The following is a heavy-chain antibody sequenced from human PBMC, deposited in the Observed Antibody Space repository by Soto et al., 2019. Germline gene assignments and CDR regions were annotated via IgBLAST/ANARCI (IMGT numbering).Heavy chain of an antibody. J-gene: IGHJ6*02. Sequence: QVQLVQSGAEVKKPGSSVKVSCKASGGTFSSYAISWVRQAPGQGLEWMGGIIPIFGTANYAQKFQGRVTITADESTGTAYMELSSLRSEDTAVYYCARDPRDIVATIGLDYYYGMDVWGQGTTVTVSS. CDR3: ARDPRDIVATIGLDYYYGMDV. D-gene: IGHD5-12*01. V-gene: IGHV1-69*12. CDR2: IIPIFGTA. CDR1: GGTFSSYA.